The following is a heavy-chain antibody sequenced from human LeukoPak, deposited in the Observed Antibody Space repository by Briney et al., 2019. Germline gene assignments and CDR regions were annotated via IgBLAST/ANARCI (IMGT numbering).Heavy chain of an antibody. Sequence: SETLSLTCTVSGGSISSSSYYWGWIRQPPGKGLEWIGSIYYSGSTYYNPSLKSRVTISVDTSKNQFSLKLSSVTAADTAAYYCARQVDTAMVLYFDYWGQGTLVTVSS. J-gene: IGHJ4*02. V-gene: IGHV4-39*01. CDR2: IYYSGST. D-gene: IGHD5-18*01. CDR1: GGSISSSSYY. CDR3: ARQVDTAMVLYFDY.